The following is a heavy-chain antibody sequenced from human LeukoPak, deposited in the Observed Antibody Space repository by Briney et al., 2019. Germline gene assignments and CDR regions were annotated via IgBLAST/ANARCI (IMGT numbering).Heavy chain of an antibody. V-gene: IGHV1-69*04. CDR3: ARDQGVWPSGPKAWFDP. Sequence: SVKVSCKASGGTFSSYAISWVRQAPGQGLEWMGRIIPILGIANYAQKFQGRVTITADKSTSTAYMELSSLRSEDTAVYYCARDQGVWPSGPKAWFDPWGQGTLVTVSS. CDR2: IIPILGIA. J-gene: IGHJ5*02. D-gene: IGHD3-10*01. CDR1: GGTFSSYA.